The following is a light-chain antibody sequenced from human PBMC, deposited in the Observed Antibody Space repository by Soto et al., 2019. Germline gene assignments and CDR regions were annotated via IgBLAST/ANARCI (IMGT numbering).Light chain of an antibody. J-gene: IGKJ1*01. CDR3: QQYKSYWT. V-gene: IGKV1-5*03. Sequence: DIPMTQSHSTLSSSFGDRVTITCRASQTISSWLAWYQQKPGKAPKLLIYKASTLKSGVPSRFIGSGSGTEFTLSIRSMQPDDFATDDCQQYKSYWTFGQGTKVDIK. CDR1: QTISSW. CDR2: KAS.